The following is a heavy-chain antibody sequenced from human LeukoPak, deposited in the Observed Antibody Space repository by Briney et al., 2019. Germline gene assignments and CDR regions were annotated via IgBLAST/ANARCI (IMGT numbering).Heavy chain of an antibody. D-gene: IGHD5-12*01. V-gene: IGHV1-18*01. J-gene: IGHJ4*02. CDR2: ISAYNGDT. CDR1: GYTFTSYG. CDR3: ARRSGYDRRMGTLDF. Sequence: GASVKVSCKASGYTFTSYGISWVRQAPGQGLEWMGWISAYNGDTNYAQKFQGRVTVTTDTSTTTAYMELGSLRSDDSAVYYCARRSGYDRRMGTLDFWGQGTLVTVSS.